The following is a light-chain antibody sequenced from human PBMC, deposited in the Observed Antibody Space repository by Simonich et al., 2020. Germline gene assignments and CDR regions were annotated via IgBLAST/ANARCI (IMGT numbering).Light chain of an antibody. CDR2: KDR. CDR1: ALPKQY. Sequence: SYELTQPPSVSVSPGQTARITCPGDALPKQYAYWYQQKPGQAPVLVIYKDRERTSGIPERFSGSSSGTTVTLTISGVQAEDEADYYCQSADSSGTYVVFGGGTKLTVL. CDR3: QSADSSGTYVV. J-gene: IGLJ2*01. V-gene: IGLV3-25*03.